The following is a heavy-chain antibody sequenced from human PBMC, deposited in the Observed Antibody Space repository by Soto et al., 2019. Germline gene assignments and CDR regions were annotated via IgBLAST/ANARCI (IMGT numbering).Heavy chain of an antibody. Sequence: QVQLVQSGAEVKKPGASVKVSCQASGYTFTSYGISWVRQAPGQGLEWMGWISAYNGNTNYAQKLQGRVTMTTDTSTSTAYMELRSLRSDDTAVYYCAGDTTHEWELLAWDYWGQGTLVTVSS. CDR2: ISAYNGNT. J-gene: IGHJ4*02. CDR3: AGDTTHEWELLAWDY. V-gene: IGHV1-18*01. D-gene: IGHD1-26*01. CDR1: GYTFTSYG.